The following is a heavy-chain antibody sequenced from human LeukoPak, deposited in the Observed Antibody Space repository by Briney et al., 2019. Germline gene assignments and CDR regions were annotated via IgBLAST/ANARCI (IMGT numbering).Heavy chain of an antibody. CDR3: ARQRYSDY. CDR2: IKEDGSEN. Sequence: GGSLRLSCAASGFTFSRFWMTWVRQAPGKGLEWVANIKEDGSENSYVESVKGRFTISRDNAKNSLYLQLNSMRAEDTAVYFCARQRYSDYWGQGTLVTVSS. CDR1: GFTFSRFW. D-gene: IGHD1-1*01. V-gene: IGHV3-7*01. J-gene: IGHJ4*02.